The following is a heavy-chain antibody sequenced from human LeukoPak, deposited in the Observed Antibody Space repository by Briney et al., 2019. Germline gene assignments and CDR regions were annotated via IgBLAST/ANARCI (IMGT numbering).Heavy chain of an antibody. CDR1: GYSFTGHF. J-gene: IGHJ5*02. CDR2: INPNSGAI. CDR3: ARGAQANWNDVGSFDP. D-gene: IGHD1-1*01. Sequence: ASVRVSCKASGYSFTGHFMHWVRESPGQGLEWVGWINPNSGAINYAVRFQGKISMTSDTSITTAYMELSRLRPADTAVYFCARGAQANWNDVGSFDPWGQGTLVTVSS. V-gene: IGHV1-2*02.